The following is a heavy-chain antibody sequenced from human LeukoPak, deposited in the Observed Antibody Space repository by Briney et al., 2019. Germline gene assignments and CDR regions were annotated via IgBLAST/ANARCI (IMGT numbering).Heavy chain of an antibody. J-gene: IGHJ5*02. D-gene: IGHD3-10*01. Sequence: SVKVSCKASGGTFSSYAISWVRQAPGQGLEWMGGIIPIFGTANYAQKFQGTVTITADESTSTAYMELSSLRSEDTAVYYCARDERIMVRGVITDGWFDPWGQGTLVTVSS. CDR2: IIPIFGTA. V-gene: IGHV1-69*13. CDR1: GGTFSSYA. CDR3: ARDERIMVRGVITDGWFDP.